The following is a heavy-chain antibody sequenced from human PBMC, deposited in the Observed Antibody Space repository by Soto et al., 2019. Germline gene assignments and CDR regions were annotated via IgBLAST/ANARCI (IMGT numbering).Heavy chain of an antibody. V-gene: IGHV4-39*01. J-gene: IGHJ4*02. Sequence: PSETLSLTCTVSGGSISSSSYYWGWIRQPPGKGLEWIGSIYYSGTTYYSPSLKSRLTISVDTSKSQFSLKLTSVTAADTAVYFCATFLGSAYYHFDYWGPGTLVTVSS. D-gene: IGHD3-3*01. CDR1: GGSISSSSYY. CDR3: ATFLGSAYYHFDY. CDR2: IYYSGTT.